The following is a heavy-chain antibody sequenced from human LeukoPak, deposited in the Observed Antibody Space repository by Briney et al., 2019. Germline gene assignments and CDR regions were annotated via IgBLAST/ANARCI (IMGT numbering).Heavy chain of an antibody. CDR2: MSYDGTSE. J-gene: IGHJ1*01. D-gene: IGHD3-22*01. V-gene: IGHV3-30-3*01. CDR1: GFTFSTYA. Sequence: SGGSLRLSCAASGFTFSTYAMHWVRQAPGKGLDWVAVMSYDGTSEYYADSVKGRFTISRDNAKNTVSLQMNSLRPEDTGVYYCARAPSEIGGYYPEYFRHWGQGTLVTVSS. CDR3: ARAPSEIGGYYPEYFRH.